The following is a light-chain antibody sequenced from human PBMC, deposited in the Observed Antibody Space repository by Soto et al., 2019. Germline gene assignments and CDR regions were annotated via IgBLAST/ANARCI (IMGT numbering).Light chain of an antibody. CDR3: SSYTSDSYYV. Sequence: QSLLTQPASVSGSPGQSITISCTGTSSDVGLYDYVSWYQQHPGKAPQLMIYAVSNRPSGVSNRFSASKSGNTASLFISGLQAEDEADYYCSSYTSDSYYVFGSGTRSPS. J-gene: IGLJ1*01. CDR1: SSDVGLYDY. CDR2: AVS. V-gene: IGLV2-14*01.